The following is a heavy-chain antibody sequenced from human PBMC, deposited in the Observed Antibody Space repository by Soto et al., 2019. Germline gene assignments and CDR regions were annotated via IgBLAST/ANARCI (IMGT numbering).Heavy chain of an antibody. CDR2: TYYRSKWYN. D-gene: IGHD6-19*01. Sequence: SQTLSLTCAISGDSVSSNSAAWNWIRQSPSRGLEWLGRTYYRSKWYNDYAVSVKSRITINPDTSKNQFSLQLNSVTPEDTAVYYCARERPPGYSSGWLPPPDYYYYYMDVWGKGTTVTVSS. J-gene: IGHJ6*03. CDR1: GDSVSSNSAA. V-gene: IGHV6-1*01. CDR3: ARERPPGYSSGWLPPPDYYYYYMDV.